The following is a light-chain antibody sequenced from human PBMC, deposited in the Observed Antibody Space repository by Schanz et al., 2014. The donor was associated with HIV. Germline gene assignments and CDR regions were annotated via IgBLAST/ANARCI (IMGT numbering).Light chain of an antibody. J-gene: IGKJ5*01. Sequence: EIVLTQSPGTLSLSPGERATLSCRASQSVSSSYFAWYQQKPGQAPRLLIYGASSRATGIPDRFSGSGSGTDFTLTISRLEPEDFAVYYCQQRTNWPITFGQGTRLEI. V-gene: IGKV3D-20*02. CDR2: GAS. CDR1: QSVSSSY. CDR3: QQRTNWPIT.